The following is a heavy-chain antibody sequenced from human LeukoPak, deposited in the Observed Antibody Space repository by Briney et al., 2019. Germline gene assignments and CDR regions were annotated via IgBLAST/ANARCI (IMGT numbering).Heavy chain of an antibody. D-gene: IGHD3-22*01. J-gene: IGHJ4*02. Sequence: GESLKISCKGSGYRFTSYWIGWVRQMPGKGLEWMGIIYPGDSDTRYSPSFQGQVTISADKSISTAYLQWSSLKASDTAMYYCARRGDSSGYSFDYWGQGTLVTVSS. CDR3: ARRGDSSGYSFDY. CDR2: IYPGDSDT. CDR1: GYRFTSYW. V-gene: IGHV5-51*01.